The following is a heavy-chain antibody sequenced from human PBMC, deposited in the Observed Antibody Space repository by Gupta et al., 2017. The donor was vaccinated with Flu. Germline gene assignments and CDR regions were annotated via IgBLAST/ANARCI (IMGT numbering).Heavy chain of an antibody. CDR2: TSGDCRNK. J-gene: IGHJ4*02. CDR3: TNACAYCGDYCYQYLVDY. Sequence: GKGLEWVSATSGDCRNKYYAGSVKGRFTISRDNSKSTLYLQMNSLRAEDTAIYYCTNACAYCGDYCYQYLVDYWGQGTLVTVSS. V-gene: IGHV3-23*01. D-gene: IGHD2-21*01.